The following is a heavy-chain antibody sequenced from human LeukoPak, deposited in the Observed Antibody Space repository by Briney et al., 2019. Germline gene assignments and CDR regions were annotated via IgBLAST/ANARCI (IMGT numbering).Heavy chain of an antibody. V-gene: IGHV3-23*01. Sequence: DGPLRLSVAASGFRLSNFAMSWVRQAPGKGLEWVSLIIGSSGDTLYADSVKGRFTISRDISKNRLYLQMNNLRAEDTALYYCAKGAYDYIEMGYFDDWGQGTLVTVSS. D-gene: IGHD5-12*01. CDR2: IIGSSGDT. CDR1: GFRLSNFA. CDR3: AKGAYDYIEMGYFDD. J-gene: IGHJ4*02.